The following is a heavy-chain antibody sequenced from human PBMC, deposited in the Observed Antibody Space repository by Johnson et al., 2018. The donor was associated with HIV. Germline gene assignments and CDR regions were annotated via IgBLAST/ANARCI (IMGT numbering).Heavy chain of an antibody. D-gene: IGHD6-19*01. J-gene: IGHJ3*02. V-gene: IGHV3-13*01. Sequence: QATGKGLEWVSAIGTAGDTYYPGSVKGRFTISRENAKNSLYLQMNSLGAEDTALYYCAKTYSSGWYDAFDIWGQGTMVTVSS. CDR2: IGTAGDT. CDR3: AKTYSSGWYDAFDI.